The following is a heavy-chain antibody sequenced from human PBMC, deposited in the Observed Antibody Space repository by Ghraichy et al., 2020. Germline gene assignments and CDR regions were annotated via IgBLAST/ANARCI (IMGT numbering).Heavy chain of an antibody. Sequence: SCVGSGLSFSGYGMNWVRQSPGKGLEWVSYITSSSRTRSYADSVKGRFTISRDNAQNSLYLQMNSLRDEDTAVYYCARASAVVRFYYYDGMDVWGQGTTVTVSS. J-gene: IGHJ6*02. V-gene: IGHV3-48*02. CDR3: ARASAVVRFYYYDGMDV. D-gene: IGHD4-23*01. CDR2: ITSSSRTR. CDR1: GLSFSGYG.